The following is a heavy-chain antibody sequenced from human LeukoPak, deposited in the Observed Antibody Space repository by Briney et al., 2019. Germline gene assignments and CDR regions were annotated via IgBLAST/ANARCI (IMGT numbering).Heavy chain of an antibody. CDR3: AKGLYGSGSYDAFDI. J-gene: IGHJ3*02. D-gene: IGHD3-10*01. Sequence: GGSLRLSCAASGFTFSSYAMSCVRQAPGKGLEWVSVISGSGGSTYYADSVKGRFTISRDNSKNALYLQMKSLRAEDTAVKYCAKGLYGSGSYDAFDIWGQGTMVTVSS. CDR1: GFTFSSYA. CDR2: ISGSGGST. V-gene: IGHV3-23*01.